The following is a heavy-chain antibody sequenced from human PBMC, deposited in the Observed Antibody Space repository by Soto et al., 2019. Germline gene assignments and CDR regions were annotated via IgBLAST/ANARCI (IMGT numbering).Heavy chain of an antibody. V-gene: IGHV3-23*01. J-gene: IGHJ4*02. CDR3: ANRYYYGSGRDY. D-gene: IGHD3-10*01. Sequence: GGSLRLSCAASGFTFSSYAMSWVRQAPGKGLEWVSTIRGSGGSTYYADSVKGRFTISRDNSKNMLFLQMNSLRAEDTAVYYCANRYYYGSGRDYWGQGTLVTVSS. CDR2: IRGSGGST. CDR1: GFTFSSYA.